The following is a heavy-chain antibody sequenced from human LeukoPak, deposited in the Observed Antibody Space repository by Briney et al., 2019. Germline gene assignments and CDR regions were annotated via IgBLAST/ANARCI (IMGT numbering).Heavy chain of an antibody. V-gene: IGHV3-74*01. Sequence: GGSLRLSCAASGFSFSNYYMHWVRQAPGKGLMWVSRIRVDGGDISFADSVQGRFTISRDNAINTLYLQMNSLRTEDTAVYYCSRGVVSAWGNDYWGQGTLVTVSS. D-gene: IGHD3-16*01. CDR1: GFSFSNYY. CDR2: IRVDGGDI. CDR3: SRGVVSAWGNDY. J-gene: IGHJ4*02.